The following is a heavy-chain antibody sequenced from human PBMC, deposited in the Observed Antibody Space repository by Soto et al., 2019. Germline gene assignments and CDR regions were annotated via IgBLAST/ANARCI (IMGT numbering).Heavy chain of an antibody. Sequence: EVQLVESGGGLVQPGGSLRLSCAASGFTFSSYSMNWVRQAPGKGLEWVSYISSSSSTIYYADSVKGRFTISRYKAKNSLYLNMTSLRDEDTAVYYCASGKDYAEGGYWGQGTLVTVSS. CDR2: ISSSSSTI. CDR3: ASGKDYAEGGY. V-gene: IGHV3-48*02. D-gene: IGHD4-17*01. J-gene: IGHJ4*02. CDR1: GFTFSSYS.